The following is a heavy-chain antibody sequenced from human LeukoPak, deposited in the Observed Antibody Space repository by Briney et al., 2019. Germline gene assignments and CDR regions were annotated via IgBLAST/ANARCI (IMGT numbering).Heavy chain of an antibody. J-gene: IGHJ4*02. CDR2: IYYSGST. D-gene: IGHD5-18*01. V-gene: IGHV4-61*05. Sequence: SETLSLTCTVSGGSISSSSCYWGWIRQPPGKGLEWIGYIYYSGSTNYNPSLKSRVTISVDTSKNQFSLKLSSVTAADTAVYYCARRAPYSYEWSTLDYWGQGTLVTVSS. CDR3: ARRAPYSYEWSTLDY. CDR1: GGSISSSSCY.